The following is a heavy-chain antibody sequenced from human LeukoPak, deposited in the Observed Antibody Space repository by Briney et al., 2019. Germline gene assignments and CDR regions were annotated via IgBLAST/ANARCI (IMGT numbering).Heavy chain of an antibody. CDR1: GFTFSSYS. CDR3: ARDSLWFGESYFDY. Sequence: PGGSLRLSCAASGFTFSSYSMSWVRQAPGKGLEWVANIKQDGSEKYYVDSVKGRFTISRDNAKNSLYLQMNSLRAEDTAVYYCARDSLWFGESYFDYWGQGTLVTVSS. V-gene: IGHV3-7*01. D-gene: IGHD3-10*01. CDR2: IKQDGSEK. J-gene: IGHJ4*02.